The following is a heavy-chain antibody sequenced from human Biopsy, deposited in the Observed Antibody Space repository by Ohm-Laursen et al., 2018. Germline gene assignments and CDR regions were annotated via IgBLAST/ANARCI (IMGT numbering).Heavy chain of an antibody. V-gene: IGHV4-59*12. D-gene: IGHD2-21*02. CDR3: VRVSVTAYTLPRWFFDL. CDR1: GGPIDSYY. J-gene: IGHJ2*01. CDR2: IYFTGRT. Sequence: GTLSLTCPVSGGPIDSYYWSWIRQPPGKALEWIGYIYFTGRTSYNPSLKSRVTMSVNTSKKQFSLRLSSVTAADTAVYYCVRVSVTAYTLPRWFFDLWGRGTLVTVSS.